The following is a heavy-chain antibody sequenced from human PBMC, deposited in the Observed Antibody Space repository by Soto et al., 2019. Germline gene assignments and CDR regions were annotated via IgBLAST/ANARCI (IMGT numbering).Heavy chain of an antibody. V-gene: IGHV1-69*04. Sequence: ASVKVSCKASGGTFSSYTISWVRQAPGQGLEWMGRIIPILGIANYAQKFQGRVTITADKSTSTAYMELSSLRSENTAVYYCARESYSGSWYPYWYFDLWGRGTLVTVSS. J-gene: IGHJ2*01. CDR3: ARESYSGSWYPYWYFDL. D-gene: IGHD6-13*01. CDR1: GGTFSSYT. CDR2: IIPILGIA.